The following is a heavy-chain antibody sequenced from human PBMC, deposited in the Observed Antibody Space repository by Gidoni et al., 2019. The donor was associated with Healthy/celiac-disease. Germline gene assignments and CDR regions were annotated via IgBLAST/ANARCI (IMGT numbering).Heavy chain of an antibody. Sequence: QVQLQESGPGLVKPSQTLSLTCTVSGGAISSGGYYWSWIRQHPGKGLEWIGYIYYSGSTSYNPSLKSRVTISVDTSKNQFSLKLSSVPAADTAVYYCARAGPRIAAAVGAFDIWGQGTMVTVSS. J-gene: IGHJ3*02. D-gene: IGHD6-13*01. CDR2: IYYSGST. CDR3: ARAGPRIAAAVGAFDI. V-gene: IGHV4-31*03. CDR1: GGAISSGGYY.